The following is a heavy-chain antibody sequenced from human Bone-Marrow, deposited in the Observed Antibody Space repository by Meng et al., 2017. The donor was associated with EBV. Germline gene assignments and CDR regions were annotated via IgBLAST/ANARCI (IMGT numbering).Heavy chain of an antibody. V-gene: IGHV4-39*07. CDR3: ARQDVLVVAATTFDY. CDR1: GDSVTSSRFY. D-gene: IGHD2-15*01. J-gene: IGHJ4*02. CDR2: IYYSGST. Sequence: LRWQGPAPGLVKPSETLSLPCSVSGDSVTSSRFYWGWIRQPPGKGLEWIGSIYYSGSTYYNPSLKSRVTISVDTSKNQFSLKLSSVTAADTAVYYCARQDVLVVAATTFDYWGQGTLVTVSS.